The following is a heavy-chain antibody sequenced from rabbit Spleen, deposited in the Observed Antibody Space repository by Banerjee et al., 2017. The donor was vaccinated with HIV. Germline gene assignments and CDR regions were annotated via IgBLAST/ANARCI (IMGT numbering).Heavy chain of an antibody. D-gene: IGHD4-2*01. CDR1: GLDFSSSYW. V-gene: IGHV1S45*01. CDR3: ARKDAVSDAGYDL. CDR2: IYVGSGGGT. Sequence: QEQLVEYGGDLVQPEGSLTLTCKASGLDFSSSYWICWVRQAPGKGLEWIACIYVGSGGGTKYASWAKGRFTISKTSSTTVTLQMTSLTVADTATYFCARKDAVSDAGYDLWGPGTLVTVS. J-gene: IGHJ6*01.